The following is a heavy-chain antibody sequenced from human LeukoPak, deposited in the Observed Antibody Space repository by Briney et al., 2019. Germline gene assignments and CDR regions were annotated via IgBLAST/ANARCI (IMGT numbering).Heavy chain of an antibody. D-gene: IGHD4-23*01. Sequence: SETLSLTCAVYGGSFSGYYWSWIRQPPGKGLEWIGEINHSGSTNYNPSLKSRVTISVDTSKNQFSLKLSSVTAADTAAYYCASGGGNHDYWGQGTLVTVSS. CDR3: ASGGGNHDY. J-gene: IGHJ4*02. CDR2: INHSGST. CDR1: GGSFSGYY. V-gene: IGHV4-34*01.